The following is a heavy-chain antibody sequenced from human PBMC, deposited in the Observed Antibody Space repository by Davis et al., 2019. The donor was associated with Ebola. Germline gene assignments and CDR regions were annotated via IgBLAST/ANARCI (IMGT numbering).Heavy chain of an antibody. Sequence: PSETLSLTCAVYGGSFSGYYWSWIRQPPGKGLEWIGEINHSGSTNYNPSLKSRVTISVDTSKDQFSLKLSSVTAADTAVYYCERGPGGQPNDYWGQGTLVTVSS. CDR2: INHSGST. V-gene: IGHV4-34*01. J-gene: IGHJ4*02. CDR1: GGSFSGYY. D-gene: IGHD6-13*01. CDR3: ERGPGGQPNDY.